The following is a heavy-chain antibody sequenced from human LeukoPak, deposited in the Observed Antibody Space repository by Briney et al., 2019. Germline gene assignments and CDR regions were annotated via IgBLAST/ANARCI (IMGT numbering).Heavy chain of an antibody. D-gene: IGHD3-22*01. CDR1: GFTFDNYA. CDR2: ISGNSGST. V-gene: IGHV3-23*01. CDR3: AKRLYYYDSSGSPFDY. J-gene: IGHJ4*02. Sequence: SGGSLRLSCAASGFTFDNYAMSWVRQTPGKGLDWVSTISGNSGSTYYADSVKGRFTISRDNSKNMLYLQLNSLRAEDTAVYYCAKRLYYYDSSGSPFDYWGQGTLVTVSS.